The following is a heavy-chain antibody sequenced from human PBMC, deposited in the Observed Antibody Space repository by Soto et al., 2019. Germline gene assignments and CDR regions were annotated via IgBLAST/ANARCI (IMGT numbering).Heavy chain of an antibody. V-gene: IGHV3-30*18. CDR3: AKDHPNNYDSSGYYSWFDP. CDR1: GGSCSSYG. Sequence: SLRVSCGASGGSCSSYGIHWVRHAPGKGLEWVAVISYDGSNKYYADSVKGRFTISRDNSKHTLYLQMNSLRAEDTAVYYCAKDHPNNYDSSGYYSWFDPWGQGTLVTVSS. J-gene: IGHJ5*02. D-gene: IGHD3-22*01. CDR2: ISYDGSNK.